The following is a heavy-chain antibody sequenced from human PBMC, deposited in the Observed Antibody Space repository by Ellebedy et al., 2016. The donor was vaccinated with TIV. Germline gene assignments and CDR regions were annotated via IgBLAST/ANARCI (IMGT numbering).Heavy chain of an antibody. CDR3: ARPHSARFAWAFDS. CDR2: IDDVNTS. Sequence: GESLKISCAASGFTFSNFWMTWVRQAPGKGLEWVALIDDVNTSYYADSVKGRFTISRHNDKRTLFLEMNSLSPDDTALYFWARPHSARFAWAFDSWGQGTLVTVSS. CDR1: GFTFSNFW. D-gene: IGHD3-10*02. J-gene: IGHJ4*02. V-gene: IGHV3-53*04.